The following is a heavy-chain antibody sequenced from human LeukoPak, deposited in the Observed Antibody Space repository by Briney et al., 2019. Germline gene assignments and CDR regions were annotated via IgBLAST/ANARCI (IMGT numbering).Heavy chain of an antibody. CDR2: VYTGGRT. CDR3: ARDGFSSGYPYDAFDI. D-gene: IGHD3-22*01. Sequence: GGSLRLSCAASGFTVSSNYMSWVRQAPGKGLEYISVVYTGGRTYYADSVKGRFTISRDNSKNTLYLQLNSLRAEDTAVYYCARDGFSSGYPYDAFDIWGQGTMVTVSS. CDR1: GFTVSSNY. V-gene: IGHV3-66*01. J-gene: IGHJ3*02.